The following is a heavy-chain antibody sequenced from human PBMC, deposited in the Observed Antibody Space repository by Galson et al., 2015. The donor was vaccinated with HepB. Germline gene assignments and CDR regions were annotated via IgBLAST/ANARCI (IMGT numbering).Heavy chain of an antibody. Sequence: SVKVSCKAPGYTFTGYYMHWARQAPGQGLEWMGWINPNSGGTNYAQKFQGRVTMTRDTSISTAYMELSRLRSDDTAVYYCARDRCSGHVLDAFDIWGQGTMVTVSS. CDR3: ARDRCSGHVLDAFDI. CDR2: INPNSGGT. J-gene: IGHJ3*02. D-gene: IGHD6-19*01. V-gene: IGHV1-2*02. CDR1: GYTFTGYY.